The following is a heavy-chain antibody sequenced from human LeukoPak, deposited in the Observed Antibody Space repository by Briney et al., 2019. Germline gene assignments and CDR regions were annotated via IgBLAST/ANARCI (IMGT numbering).Heavy chain of an antibody. CDR3: AGSLWFGELARFDP. D-gene: IGHD3-10*01. Sequence: GGSLRLSCAASGFTFSSYWMSWIRHAPGKGRQWVANIKQDGSEKYYVDSVKCRFPISRDNAKNSLYLQMNSLRAEDTAVYYCAGSLWFGELARFDPWGQGTLVTVSS. V-gene: IGHV3-7*03. CDR1: GFTFSSYW. CDR2: IKQDGSEK. J-gene: IGHJ5*02.